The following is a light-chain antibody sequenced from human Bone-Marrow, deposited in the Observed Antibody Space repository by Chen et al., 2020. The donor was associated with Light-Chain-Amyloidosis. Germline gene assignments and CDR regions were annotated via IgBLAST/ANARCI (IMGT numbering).Light chain of an antibody. J-gene: IGLJ2*01. CDR3: QSADSSGTYEVI. V-gene: IGLV3-25*03. CDR2: RDI. CDR1: DLPTKY. Sequence: SSALPRPPSWSVSPGPTARLPCSGDDLPTKYAYWYQQKPGQAPVLVIHRDIERPSGISERFSGSSSGTTATLTISGVQAEDEADYHCQSADSSGTYEVIFGGGTKLTVL.